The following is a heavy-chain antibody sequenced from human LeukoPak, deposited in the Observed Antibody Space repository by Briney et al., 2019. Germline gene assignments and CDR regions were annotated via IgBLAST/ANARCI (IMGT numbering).Heavy chain of an antibody. Sequence: PGGSLRLSCAASGFTFDDYAMHWVRQAPGKGLEWVSGISWNSGSIGYADSVKGRFTISRDNAKNSLYLQMNSLRAEDTALYYCAKALSPYCGGDCYPQHAFDIWGQGTMVTVSS. CDR1: GFTFDDYA. CDR3: AKALSPYCGGDCYPQHAFDI. D-gene: IGHD2-21*02. J-gene: IGHJ3*02. V-gene: IGHV3-9*01. CDR2: ISWNSGSI.